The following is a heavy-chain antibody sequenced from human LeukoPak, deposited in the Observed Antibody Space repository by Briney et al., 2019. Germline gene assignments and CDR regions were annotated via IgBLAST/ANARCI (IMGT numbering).Heavy chain of an antibody. CDR3: AREPSIGPRAFDI. D-gene: IGHD2/OR15-2a*01. V-gene: IGHV4-31*03. CDR2: IYCSVST. CDR1: GGSISSGGYY. Sequence: PSETLSLTCTVSGGSISSGGYYWSWIRQHPGKCLGWSGYIYCSVSTYYNPSLKSRVTISIDTSTNQFSLKLLSLTPTDPAGHYCAREPSIGPRAFDIWGQGTMVTVS. J-gene: IGHJ3*02.